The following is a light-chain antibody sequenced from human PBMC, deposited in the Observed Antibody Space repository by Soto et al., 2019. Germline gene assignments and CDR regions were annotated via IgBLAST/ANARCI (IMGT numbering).Light chain of an antibody. CDR1: QGIGIY. CDR2: GAS. CDR3: QNYKRAPIT. J-gene: IGKJ5*01. V-gene: IGKV1-27*01. Sequence: DIQMTQSPSSLSASVGDRVTITCRASQGIGIYLAWYQQTPGKVPKHLIYGASKLQSGVPSRFSGGGSGTNSTLTISSPQPEDVATYYCQNYKRAPITFGTGTRLEIK.